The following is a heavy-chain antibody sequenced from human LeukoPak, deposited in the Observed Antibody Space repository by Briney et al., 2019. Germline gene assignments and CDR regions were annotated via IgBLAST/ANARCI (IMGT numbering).Heavy chain of an antibody. CDR3: ASMNLGYCSGGSCEGDY. CDR1: GFTFSSYS. Sequence: PGGSLRLSCAAPGFTFSSYSMNWVRQAPGKGLEWVSSISSSSSYIYYADSVKGRFTISRDNAKNSLYLQMNSLRAEDTAVYYCASMNLGYCSGGSCEGDYWGQGTLVTVSS. J-gene: IGHJ4*02. D-gene: IGHD2-15*01. V-gene: IGHV3-21*01. CDR2: ISSSSSYI.